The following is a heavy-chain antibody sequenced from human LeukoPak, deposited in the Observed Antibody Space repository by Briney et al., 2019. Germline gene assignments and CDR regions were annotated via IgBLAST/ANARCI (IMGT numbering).Heavy chain of an antibody. Sequence: PGGSVRLSCAASGFTFSRYTMFWVRQAPGMGLEWVSYISSSGNAMDYADSVKGRFTISRDNAKNSLYLQMNSLRAEDTAVYYCARVSYSPSPTSFDYWGQGTRAIVTS. D-gene: IGHD1-26*01. CDR3: ARVSYSPSPTSFDY. CDR1: GFTFSRYT. V-gene: IGHV3-48*01. J-gene: IGHJ4*02. CDR2: ISSSGNAM.